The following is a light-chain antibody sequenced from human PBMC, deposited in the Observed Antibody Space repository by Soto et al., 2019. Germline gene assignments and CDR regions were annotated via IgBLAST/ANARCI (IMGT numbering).Light chain of an antibody. CDR3: QQRSNWPSRT. CDR2: DAS. V-gene: IGKV3-11*01. Sequence: EIVLIQSPATLSLSPGERATLSCRASQSVGSYLAWYQHKPGQAPRLLISDASNRATGIPARFSGSGSETDFTLTISSLEPEDSAVYYCQQRSNWPSRTVGGGTKVDSK. J-gene: IGKJ4*01. CDR1: QSVGSY.